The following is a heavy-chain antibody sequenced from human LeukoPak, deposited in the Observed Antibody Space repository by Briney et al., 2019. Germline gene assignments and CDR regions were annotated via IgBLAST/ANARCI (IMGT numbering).Heavy chain of an antibody. J-gene: IGHJ4*02. CDR3: ASRRTSSSYYFDY. V-gene: IGHV1-69*01. CDR2: IIPIFGTA. D-gene: IGHD2-2*01. CDR1: GGTFSSYA. Sequence: SVKVSCKXSGGTFSSYAISWVRQAPGQGLERMGGIIPIFGTANYAQKFQGRVTITADEPTSTAYMELSSLRSEDTAVYYCASRRTSSSYYFDYWGQGTLVTVSS.